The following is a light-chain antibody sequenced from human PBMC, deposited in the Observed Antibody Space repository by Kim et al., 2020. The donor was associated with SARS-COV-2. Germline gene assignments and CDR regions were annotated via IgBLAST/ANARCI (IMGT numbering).Light chain of an antibody. Sequence: SYELTQPLSVSVALGQTARITCGGNNIGSKNVHWYQQKPGQAPVLVIYRDSNRPSGIPERFSGSNSGNTATLTISRAQAGDEADYYCPVWDSSTVFG. CDR3: PVWDSSTV. J-gene: IGLJ3*02. V-gene: IGLV3-9*01. CDR1: NIGSKN. CDR2: RDS.